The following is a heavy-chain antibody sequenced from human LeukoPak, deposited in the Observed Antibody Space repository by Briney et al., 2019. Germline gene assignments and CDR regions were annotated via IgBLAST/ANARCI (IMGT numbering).Heavy chain of an antibody. CDR1: GASISSYY. V-gene: IGHV4-59*01. D-gene: IGHD6-13*01. CDR3: ARISSSNWYNERGAFDV. J-gene: IGHJ3*01. Sequence: SETLSLTCTVSGASISSYYWSWVRQPPGKGLEWVGFVYYTGGTNYSPSLKKRVTISVDTPKNQFSLKLRSVTAADPAVYSCARISSSNWYNERGAFDVWGQGTMVTVSS. CDR2: VYYTGGT.